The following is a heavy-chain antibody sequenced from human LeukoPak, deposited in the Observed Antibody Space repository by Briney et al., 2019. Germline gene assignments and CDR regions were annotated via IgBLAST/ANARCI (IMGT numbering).Heavy chain of an antibody. CDR1: GFTFDDYA. V-gene: IGHV3-9*03. Sequence: PGGSLRLTCAASGFTFDDYAMHWVRQAPGKGLEWVSGISWNSGSIGYADSVKGRFTISRDNAKNSLYLQMNSLRAEDMALYYCAKYNYGDYKMGYFDYWGQGTLVTVSS. D-gene: IGHD4-17*01. J-gene: IGHJ4*02. CDR3: AKYNYGDYKMGYFDY. CDR2: ISWNSGSI.